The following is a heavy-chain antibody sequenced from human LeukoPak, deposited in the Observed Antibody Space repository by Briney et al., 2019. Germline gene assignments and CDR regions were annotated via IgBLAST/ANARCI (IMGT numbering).Heavy chain of an antibody. V-gene: IGHV6-1*01. Sequence: SQTLSLTCAISGGSVSSNSAAWNWIRQSPSRGLEWLGRTYYRSKWYNNYAVSVKSRITVNPDTSKNQFSLQLNSVTPEDTAVYYCARTTCSGGTCSVSFDSWGQGTPVTVSS. CDR1: GGSVSSNSAA. CDR3: ARTTCSGGTCSVSFDS. J-gene: IGHJ4*02. CDR2: TYYRSKWYN. D-gene: IGHD2-15*01.